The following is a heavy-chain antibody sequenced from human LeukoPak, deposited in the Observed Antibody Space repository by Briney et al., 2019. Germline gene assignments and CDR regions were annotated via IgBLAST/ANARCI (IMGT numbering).Heavy chain of an antibody. D-gene: IGHD6-6*01. CDR2: ISYSGST. J-gene: IGHJ4*02. Sequence: SETLSLTCSVSGGSISSYYWSWIRQPPGKGLEWIGYISYSGSTNYNPSLKSRVTISVDTSKNQFSLKLSSVTAADTAVYYCARAQLGNFDYWGQGTLVTVSS. V-gene: IGHV4-59*01. CDR1: GGSISSYY. CDR3: ARAQLGNFDY.